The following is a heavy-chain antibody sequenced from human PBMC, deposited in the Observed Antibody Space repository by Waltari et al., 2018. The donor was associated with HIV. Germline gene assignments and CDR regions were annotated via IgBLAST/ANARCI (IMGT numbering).Heavy chain of an antibody. CDR1: GFTFGDYG. CDR3: SRPGGPLHSYGMDV. V-gene: IGHV3-49*05. CDR2: ITSEAYGGTA. Sequence: EVHLMESGGGLVKPGRSLRLSCRGSGFTFGDYGLSWFRQAPGKGLEWVGFITSEAYGGTAEYAASVTGRFTISREDSKSTAYMQMNRLESEDTGVYFCSRPGGPLHSYGMDVWGQGTTVIVSS. D-gene: IGHD1-26*01. J-gene: IGHJ6*02.